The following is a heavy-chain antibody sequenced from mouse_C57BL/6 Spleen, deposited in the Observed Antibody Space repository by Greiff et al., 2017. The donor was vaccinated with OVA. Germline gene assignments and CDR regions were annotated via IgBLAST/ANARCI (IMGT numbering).Heavy chain of an antibody. J-gene: IGHJ4*01. CDR1: GYTFTGYW. CDR2: ILPGSGST. CDR3: AREAVTTVVEDYAMDY. D-gene: IGHD1-1*01. V-gene: IGHV1-9*01. Sequence: QVQLQQSGAELMKPGASVKLSCKATGYTFTGYWIEWVKQRPGHGLEWIGEILPGSGSTNYNEKFKGKATFTADTSSNTAYMQLNSLTTEDSAIYYCAREAVTTVVEDYAMDYWGQGTSVTVSS.